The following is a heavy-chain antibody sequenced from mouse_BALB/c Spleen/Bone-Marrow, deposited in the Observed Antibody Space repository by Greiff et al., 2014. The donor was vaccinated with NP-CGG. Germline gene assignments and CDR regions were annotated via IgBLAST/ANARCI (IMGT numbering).Heavy chain of an antibody. D-gene: IGHD1-1*02. CDR2: INPSSGYT. J-gene: IGHJ3*01. CDR3: ARWAYGRSSAWFAY. Sequence: VHLVESAAELASPGASVKMSCKASGYTFSTYTVHWVKQKPGQGLQWIGYINPSSGYTEYNQKFQDKTTLTADKSSSTAYMQVSSLTFEDSAVYYCARWAYGRSSAWFAYWGQGTLVTVSA. V-gene: IGHV1-4*02. CDR1: GYTFSTYT.